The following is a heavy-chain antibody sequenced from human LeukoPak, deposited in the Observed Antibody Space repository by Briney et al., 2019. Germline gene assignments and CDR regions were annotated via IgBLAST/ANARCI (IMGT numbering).Heavy chain of an antibody. Sequence: ASVKVSCKASGGTFSSYAISWVRQAPGQGLEWMGGIIPIFGTANYAQKFQGRVTITADESTSTAYMELSSLRSEDTAVYYCASNPMYYDILTGYYPGYYFAYWGQGTLVTVSS. CDR1: GGTFSSYA. D-gene: IGHD3-9*01. CDR3: ASNPMYYDILTGYYPGYYFAY. J-gene: IGHJ4*02. CDR2: IIPIFGTA. V-gene: IGHV1-69*13.